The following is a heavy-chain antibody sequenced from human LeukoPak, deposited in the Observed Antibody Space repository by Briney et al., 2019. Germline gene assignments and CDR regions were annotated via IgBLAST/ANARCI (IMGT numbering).Heavy chain of an antibody. CDR1: GYTFTTCY. CDR2: INPSGGST. J-gene: IGHJ4*02. D-gene: IGHD3-10*01. Sequence: ASVKVSCKASGYTFTTCYMHWVRQARGQALEWLGIINPSGGSTNYAQKFQGRVTMTRDTSTSTVYMELSSLRSEDTAVYYCARDTDRSGSYYFFDYWGQGTLVTVSS. CDR3: ARDTDRSGSYYFFDY. V-gene: IGHV1-46*01.